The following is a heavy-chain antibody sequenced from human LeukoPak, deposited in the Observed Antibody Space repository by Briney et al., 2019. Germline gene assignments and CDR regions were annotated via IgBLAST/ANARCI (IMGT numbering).Heavy chain of an antibody. J-gene: IGHJ6*03. CDR3: ARVYLYTTGWSAAYYYFMDV. CDR2: VRGDNGQT. Sequence: PGASVKVSCKASTYISSDFGISWVRLAPGGGLEWMGWVRGDNGQTNYGHKFYGRVTMTMETSTNTASMELRGLRSDDTAIYYCARVYLYTTGWSAAYYYFMDVWGKGTTVIVSS. D-gene: IGHD3-16*02. CDR1: TYISSDFG. V-gene: IGHV1-18*01.